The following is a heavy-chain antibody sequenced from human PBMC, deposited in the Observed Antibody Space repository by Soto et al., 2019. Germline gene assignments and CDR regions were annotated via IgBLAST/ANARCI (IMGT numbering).Heavy chain of an antibody. Sequence: SETLSLTCAVSGGSFSGYYWSWIRQPPGKGLEWIGEINHSGSTNYNPSLKSRVTISVDTSKNQFSLKLSSVTAADTAVYYCARVPSSSGRAHFDYWGQGTLVTVSS. D-gene: IGHD2-15*01. CDR3: ARVPSSSGRAHFDY. CDR1: GGSFSGYY. J-gene: IGHJ4*02. V-gene: IGHV4-34*01. CDR2: INHSGST.